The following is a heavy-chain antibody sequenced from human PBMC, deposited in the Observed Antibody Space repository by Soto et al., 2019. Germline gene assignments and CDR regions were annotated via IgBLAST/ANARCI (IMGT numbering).Heavy chain of an antibody. CDR1: GFSLTTSGVG. Sequence: QITLKESGPTLVKPTQTLTLTCTFSGFSLTTSGVGVGWIRHSPGKALEWLALIYWNDDKHYTPSLRNRLSITKDTSKNQVVLTMANMVPMDTATYFCAHNNLAVARPQFDSWGLGTLVTVSS. CDR3: AHNNLAVARPQFDS. CDR2: IYWNDDK. J-gene: IGHJ4*02. V-gene: IGHV2-5*01. D-gene: IGHD6-19*01.